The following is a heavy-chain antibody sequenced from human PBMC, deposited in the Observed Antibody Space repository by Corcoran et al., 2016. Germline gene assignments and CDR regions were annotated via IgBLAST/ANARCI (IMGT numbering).Heavy chain of an antibody. CDR1: GFTFSSYW. J-gene: IGHJ6*02. Sequence: EVQLVESGGGLVQPGGSLRLSCAASGFTFSSYWMSWVRQAPGKGLEWVANIKQDGSEKYYVDSVKGRFTISRDNAKNSLYLQMNSLRAEDTAVYYCARDGPPDYRALGYYGMDVWGQGTTVTVSS. CDR2: IKQDGSEK. D-gene: IGHD4-4*01. V-gene: IGHV3-7*03. CDR3: ARDGPPDYRALGYYGMDV.